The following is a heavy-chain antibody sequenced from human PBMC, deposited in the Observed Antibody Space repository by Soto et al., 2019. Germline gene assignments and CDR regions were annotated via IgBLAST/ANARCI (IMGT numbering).Heavy chain of an antibody. D-gene: IGHD1-26*01. Sequence: GGSLRLSCAASGFTVSSNYMSWVRQAPGKGLGWISIIYSAGNTYYADSVKGRFTISRDNSKNTLYLQMNSLGAEDTAVYYCARDFVVGGPTINYYYGMDVWGQGTTVTVSS. CDR2: IYSAGNT. J-gene: IGHJ6*02. CDR3: ARDFVVGGPTINYYYGMDV. CDR1: GFTVSSNY. V-gene: IGHV3-66*01.